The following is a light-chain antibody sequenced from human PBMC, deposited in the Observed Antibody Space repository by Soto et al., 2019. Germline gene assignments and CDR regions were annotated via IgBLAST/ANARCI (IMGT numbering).Light chain of an antibody. CDR3: VLYMGRGIWV. CDR2: STD. V-gene: IGLV8-61*01. Sequence: QAVVTQEPSFSVSPGRTVTLTCGLSSGSVSTTYYPTWYQQTPGQAPRTLIYSTDTRSSGVPDRFSGSILGNKAALTITGAQADDESDYYCVLYMGRGIWVFGGGTNLTVL. J-gene: IGLJ3*02. CDR1: SGSVSTTYY.